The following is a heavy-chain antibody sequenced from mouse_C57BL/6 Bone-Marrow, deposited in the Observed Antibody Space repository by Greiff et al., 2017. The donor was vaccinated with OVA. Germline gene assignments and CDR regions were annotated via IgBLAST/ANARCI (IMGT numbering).Heavy chain of an antibody. CDR3: ARSATVVRWYFDV. CDR1: GYTFTNYW. Sequence: VHLVESGAELVRPGTSVKMSCKASGYTFTNYWIGWAKQRPGHGLEWIGDIYPGGGYTNYNEKFKGKATLTADKSSSTAYMQFSSLTSEDSAIYYCARSATVVRWYFDVWGTGTTVTVSS. V-gene: IGHV1-63*01. CDR2: IYPGGGYT. J-gene: IGHJ1*03. D-gene: IGHD1-1*01.